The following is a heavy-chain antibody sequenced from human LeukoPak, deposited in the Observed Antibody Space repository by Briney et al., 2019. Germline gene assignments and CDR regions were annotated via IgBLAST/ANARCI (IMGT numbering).Heavy chain of an antibody. V-gene: IGHV3-21*01. Sequence: PGGSLRLSSAASGFTFSSYSMNWVRQAPGKGLEWVSSISSSSSYIYYADSVKGRFTISRDNAKNSLYLQMNSLRAEDTAVYYCARVPAANYYYYYMDVWGKGTTVTVSS. D-gene: IGHD2-2*01. J-gene: IGHJ6*03. CDR2: ISSSSSYI. CDR3: ARVPAANYYYYYMDV. CDR1: GFTFSSYS.